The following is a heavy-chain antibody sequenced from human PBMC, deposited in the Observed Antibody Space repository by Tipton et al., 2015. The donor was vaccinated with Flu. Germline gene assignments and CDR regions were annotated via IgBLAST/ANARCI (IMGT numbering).Heavy chain of an antibody. J-gene: IGHJ4*02. CDR2: IYPDDSDT. D-gene: IGHD2-21*02. Sequence: QLVQSGAEVKEPGESLRISCRGSGSSFSSYWIAWVRQMPGKGLEWMGIIYPDDSDTKYSPSFQGQVTFSADNSVNTAYLQWSSLKASDTAIYFCVRQNCGGDCYPDYWGQGTLVTVSA. CDR3: VRQNCGGDCYPDY. V-gene: IGHV5-51*01. CDR1: GSSFSSYW.